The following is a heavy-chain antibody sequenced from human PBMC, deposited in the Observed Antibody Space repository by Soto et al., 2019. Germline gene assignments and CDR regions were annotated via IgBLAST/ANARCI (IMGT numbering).Heavy chain of an antibody. CDR3: ARDSKSGLFAEEPYNWFDP. CDR2: IYYSGST. V-gene: IGHV4-30-4*01. Sequence: QVQLQESGPGLVKPSQTLSLTCTVSGGSISSGDYYWSWIRQPPGKGLEWIGYIYYSGSTYYNPSLKSRVTISVDTSKNQFSLKLSSVTAADTAVYYCARDSKSGLFAEEPYNWFDPWGQGTLVTVSS. CDR1: GGSISSGDYY. J-gene: IGHJ5*02. D-gene: IGHD1-26*01.